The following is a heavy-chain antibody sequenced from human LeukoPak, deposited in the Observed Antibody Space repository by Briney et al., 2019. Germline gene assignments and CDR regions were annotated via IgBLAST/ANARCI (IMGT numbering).Heavy chain of an antibody. Sequence: SQTLSLTCTVPGGSISSGDYYWSWIRQPPGKGLEWIGSIYYSGSTYYNPSLKSRVTISVDTSKNQFSLKLSSVTAADTAVYYCAKHRPYHNWFDPWGQGTLVTVSS. D-gene: IGHD2-2*01. V-gene: IGHV4-39*01. CDR3: AKHRPYHNWFDP. CDR1: GGSISSGDYY. CDR2: IYYSGST. J-gene: IGHJ5*02.